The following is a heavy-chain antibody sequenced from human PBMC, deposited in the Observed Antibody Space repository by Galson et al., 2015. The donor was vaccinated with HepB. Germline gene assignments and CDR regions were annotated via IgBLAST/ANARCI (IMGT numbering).Heavy chain of an antibody. J-gene: IGHJ1*01. V-gene: IGHV3-74*01. CDR1: GVSISSYW. Sequence: SLRLSCAASGVSISSYWMHWVRQAPGKGLVWVSRINSDGSITNYADSVKGRVTISTDNAKNTLFLEMNSLRAEDTAVYYCQVVSRTWGQGNLVTVSS. D-gene: IGHD3-22*01. CDR2: INSDGSIT. CDR3: QVVSRT.